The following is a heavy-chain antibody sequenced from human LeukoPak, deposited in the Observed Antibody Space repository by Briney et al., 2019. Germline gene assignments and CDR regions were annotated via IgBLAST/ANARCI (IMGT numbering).Heavy chain of an antibody. V-gene: IGHV4-34*01. CDR2: INHSGST. CDR3: ARMYVIPFDP. J-gene: IGHJ5*02. D-gene: IGHD2-8*01. Sequence: SETLSLTCAVYGGSFSGYYWSWIRQPPGKGLEWIGEINHSGSTNYNPSLKSRVTISVDTSKNQFSLKLSSVTAADTAVYYCARMYVIPFDPWGQGTLLTVSS. CDR1: GGSFSGYY.